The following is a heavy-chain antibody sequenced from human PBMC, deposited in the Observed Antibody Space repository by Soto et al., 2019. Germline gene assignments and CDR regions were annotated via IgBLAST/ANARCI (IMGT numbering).Heavy chain of an antibody. J-gene: IGHJ6*02. CDR3: ARVVAAAGTFADV. Sequence: GESLKISCKGSGYSFTSYWIGWVRQMPGKGLEWMGIIYPGDSDTRYSPSFQGQVTISADKSISTAYLQWSSLKASDTAMYYCARVVAAAGTFADVWGQGTTVTVSS. CDR1: GYSFTSYW. V-gene: IGHV5-51*01. D-gene: IGHD6-13*01. CDR2: IYPGDSDT.